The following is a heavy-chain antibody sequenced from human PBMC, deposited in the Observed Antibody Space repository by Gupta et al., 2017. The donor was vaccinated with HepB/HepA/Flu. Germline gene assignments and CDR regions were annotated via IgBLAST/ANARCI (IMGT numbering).Heavy chain of an antibody. D-gene: IGHD3-16*02. Sequence: EVQLVESGGGLVKPGGSLRLSCAASGFTFSSSRMNWVRQAPGKGLEWVSYIRSSSSYIYYTDSVRGRFTISRDNAKNSLYLQMNSLRAEDTAVYYCARVGSGGGIALDYWGQGTLVTVSS. J-gene: IGHJ4*02. CDR2: IRSSSSYI. V-gene: IGHV3-21*01. CDR3: ARVGSGGGIALDY. CDR1: GFTFSSSR.